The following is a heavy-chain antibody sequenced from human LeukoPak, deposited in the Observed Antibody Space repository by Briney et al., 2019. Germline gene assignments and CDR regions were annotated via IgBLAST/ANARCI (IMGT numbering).Heavy chain of an antibody. D-gene: IGHD3-22*01. V-gene: IGHV1-69*01. CDR1: GGTFSSYA. J-gene: IGHJ3*02. CDR3: ARDKGNYYDSSGYYGAFDI. CDR2: IIPIFGTA. Sequence: SVKVSCKASGGTFSSYAISWVRQAPGQGLEWMGGIIPIFGTANYAQKFQGRVTITADESASTAYMELSSLRSEDTAVYYCARDKGNYYDSSGYYGAFDIWGQGTMVTVSS.